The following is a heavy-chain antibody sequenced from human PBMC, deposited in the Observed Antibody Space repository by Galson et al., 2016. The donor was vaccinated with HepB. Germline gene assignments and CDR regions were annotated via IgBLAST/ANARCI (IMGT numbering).Heavy chain of an antibody. J-gene: IGHJ6*02. Sequence: SLRLSCAASGFTFDKYGMTWFRQAPGKGLEWVSTICGRYGDMDYADSVKGRFTISRDNAKHSLYLQMHSLRDEDTAVYYCARDGGQQLVRWERLRKVYYYYPMDVWGQGTTVTVSS. D-gene: IGHD6-13*01. V-gene: IGHV3-21*01. CDR3: ARDGGQQLVRWERLRKVYYYYPMDV. CDR1: GFTFDKYG. CDR2: ICGRYGDM.